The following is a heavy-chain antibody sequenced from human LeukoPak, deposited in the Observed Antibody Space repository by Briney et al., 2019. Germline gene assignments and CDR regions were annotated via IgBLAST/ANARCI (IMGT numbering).Heavy chain of an antibody. V-gene: IGHV4-59*01. D-gene: IGHD3-22*01. Sequence: SETLSLTCTVSGGSISSYYWSWIRQPPGKGLEWIGYIYYSGSTNYNPSLKSRVTISVDTSKNQFSLKLSSVTAADTAVYYCAGDYYHQIDYWGQGTLVTVSS. CDR1: GGSISSYY. CDR2: IYYSGST. CDR3: AGDYYHQIDY. J-gene: IGHJ4*02.